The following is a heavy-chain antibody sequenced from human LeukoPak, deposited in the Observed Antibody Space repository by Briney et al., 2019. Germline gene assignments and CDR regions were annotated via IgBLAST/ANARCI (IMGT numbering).Heavy chain of an antibody. J-gene: IGHJ4*02. CDR1: GFTFGDYV. V-gene: IGHV3-49*04. CDR3: TSGSASGTGSGY. Sequence: GGSLRLSCTTSGFTFGDYVMSWVRLAPGKGLEWVGFIRSKPYGGTTEYAASVKGRFTISRDDSKSIAYLQMNSLKTEDTAVYYCTSGSASGTGSGYWGQGTLVTVSS. D-gene: IGHD6-13*01. CDR2: IRSKPYGGTT.